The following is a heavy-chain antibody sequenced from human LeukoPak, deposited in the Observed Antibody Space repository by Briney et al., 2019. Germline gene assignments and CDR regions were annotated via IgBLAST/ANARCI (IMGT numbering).Heavy chain of an antibody. D-gene: IGHD1-26*01. CDR3: ARAYSGSLTTFDI. CDR2: ISTSSNRI. V-gene: IGHV3-48*02. J-gene: IGHJ3*02. Sequence: GGSLRLSCAASGFTFSSYGMNWVRQAPGKGLEWVSYISTSSNRIDYADSEKGRFTMSRDNAKNLLYLQMNSLRDEDTAVYYCARAYSGSLTTFDIWGQGTMVTVSS. CDR1: GFTFSSYG.